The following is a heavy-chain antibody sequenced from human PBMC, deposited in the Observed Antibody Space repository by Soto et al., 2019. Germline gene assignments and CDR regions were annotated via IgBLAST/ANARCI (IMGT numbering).Heavy chain of an antibody. CDR1: GGTFSSYA. Sequence: QVQLVQSGAEVKKPGSSVKVSCKASGGTFSSYAISWARQAPGQGLEWMGGIIPIFGTANYAQKFQGRVTITADESTSTAYMELSSLRSEDTAVYYCARERTRIAAAGTAYFDYWGQGTLVTVSS. CDR2: IIPIFGTA. V-gene: IGHV1-69*01. J-gene: IGHJ4*02. CDR3: ARERTRIAAAGTAYFDY. D-gene: IGHD6-13*01.